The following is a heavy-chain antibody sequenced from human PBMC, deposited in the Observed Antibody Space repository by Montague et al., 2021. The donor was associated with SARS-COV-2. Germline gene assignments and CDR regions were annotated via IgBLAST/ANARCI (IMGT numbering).Heavy chain of an antibody. D-gene: IGHD3-22*01. CDR1: GGSISNYY. CDR3: ARLPTSYYYDSKAAPATPDAFDI. CDR2: IYYSGST. V-gene: IGHV4-39*01. Sequence: SETLSLTCTVSGGSISNYYWGWIRQPPGKGLEWIGSIYYSGSTYYNPSLKSRVTISVDTSRNQFSLKLSSVTAADTAVYYCARLPTSYYYDSKAAPATPDAFDIWGQGTMVTVSS. J-gene: IGHJ3*02.